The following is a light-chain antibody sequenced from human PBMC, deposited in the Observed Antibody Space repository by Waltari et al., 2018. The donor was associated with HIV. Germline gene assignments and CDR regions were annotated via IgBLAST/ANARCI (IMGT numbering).Light chain of an antibody. V-gene: IGLV1-47*01. J-gene: IGLJ2*01. CDR2: ANN. Sequence: HSDLTQPLSVSGAPKERVTIPCSGSLSNFGGHSVFWYQHLPGTAPRLVMYANNQRPSGVSDRFSGSRSGTTASLAIAGLRSEDEGDYDCAVWTDTVTGWLFGGGTKLTV. CDR1: LSNFGGHS. CDR3: AVWTDTVTGWL.